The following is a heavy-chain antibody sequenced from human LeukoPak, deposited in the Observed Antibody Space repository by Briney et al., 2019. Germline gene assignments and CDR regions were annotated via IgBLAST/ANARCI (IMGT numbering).Heavy chain of an antibody. J-gene: IGHJ4*02. V-gene: IGHV3-49*04. Sequence: GGSLRLSCTASGFTFGDYAMSWVRQAPGKGLEGVGFIRSKAYGGTAEYAASVKGIFTIARDDSKSIAYLQMNSLKTEDTAVYYCTPRYYYGSGSYYWGQGTLVTVSS. D-gene: IGHD3-10*01. CDR3: TPRYYYGSGSYY. CDR2: IRSKAYGGTA. CDR1: GFTFGDYA.